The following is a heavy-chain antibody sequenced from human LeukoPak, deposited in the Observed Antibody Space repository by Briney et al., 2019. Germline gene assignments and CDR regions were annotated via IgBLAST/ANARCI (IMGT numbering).Heavy chain of an antibody. Sequence: TGGSLRLSCAASGFTFSSYTMNWVRQAPGKGLEWVSYISSSSSYIYYADSVKGRFTISRDNAKNSLYLQMNSLRAEDTAVYYCARGSEGYCSGGGCYYGLDVWGQGTTVTVSS. J-gene: IGHJ6*01. D-gene: IGHD2-15*01. CDR1: GFTFSSYT. CDR3: ARGSEGYCSGGGCYYGLDV. V-gene: IGHV3-21*01. CDR2: ISSSSSYI.